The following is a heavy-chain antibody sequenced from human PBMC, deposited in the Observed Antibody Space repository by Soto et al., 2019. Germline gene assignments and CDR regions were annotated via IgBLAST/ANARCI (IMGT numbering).Heavy chain of an antibody. V-gene: IGHV4-59*01. J-gene: IGHJ5*02. D-gene: IGHD3-3*01. CDR1: GGSITDNY. CDR2: IYYTGIT. CDR3: ARALDYDFWGGRNWFDP. Sequence: SETLSLTCSVPGGSITDNYWTWIRQSPGKGLEWVGYIYYTGITNYNPSLKRRVTISLDRSKNQFSLKLDSVTAADTAVYYCARALDYDFWGGRNWFDPWGQGTLVTVSS.